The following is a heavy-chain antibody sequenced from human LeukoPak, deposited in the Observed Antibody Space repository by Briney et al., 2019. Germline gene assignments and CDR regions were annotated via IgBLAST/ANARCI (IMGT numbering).Heavy chain of an antibody. D-gene: IGHD6-19*01. Sequence: SETLSLTCTVSGGSISSYYWSWIRRPPGKGLEWIGYIYYSGSTNYNPSLKSRVTISVDTSKNQFSLKLSSVTAADTAVYYCAVAVAGLYFDYWGQGTLVTVSS. CDR2: IYYSGST. J-gene: IGHJ4*02. CDR3: AVAVAGLYFDY. CDR1: GGSISSYY. V-gene: IGHV4-59*08.